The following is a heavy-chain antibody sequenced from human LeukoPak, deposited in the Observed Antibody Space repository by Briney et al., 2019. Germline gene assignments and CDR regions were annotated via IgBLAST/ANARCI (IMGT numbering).Heavy chain of an antibody. J-gene: IGHJ4*02. D-gene: IGHD3-22*01. V-gene: IGHV3-33*01. CDR3: ARDQHYYDSSAPAY. CDR2: IWYDGSNK. CDR1: GFTFSSYG. Sequence: GGSLRLSCAASGFTFSSYGMHWVRQAPGKGLEWVAVIWYDGSNKYYADSVKGRFTISRDNSKNTLYLQMNSLRAEDTAVYYCARDQHYYDSSAPAYWGQGTLVTVSS.